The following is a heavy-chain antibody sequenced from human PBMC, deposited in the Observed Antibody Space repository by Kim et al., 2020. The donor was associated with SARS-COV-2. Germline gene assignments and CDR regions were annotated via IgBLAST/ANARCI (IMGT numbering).Heavy chain of an antibody. CDR2: ISYDGSNK. D-gene: IGHD3-22*01. J-gene: IGHJ4*02. CDR3: AKVYDSSGYYYSDYFDY. CDR1: GFTFSSYG. Sequence: GGSLRLSCAASGFTFSSYGMHWVRQAPGKGLEWVAVISYDGSNKYYADSVKGRFTISRDNSKNMLYLQMNSLRAEDTAVYYCAKVYDSSGYYYSDYFDYWGQGTLVTVSS. V-gene: IGHV3-30*18.